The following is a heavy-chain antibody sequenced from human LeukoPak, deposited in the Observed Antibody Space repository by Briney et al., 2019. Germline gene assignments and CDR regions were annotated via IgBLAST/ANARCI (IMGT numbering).Heavy chain of an antibody. V-gene: IGHV3-66*01. Sequence: GGSLRLSCAASGFTVSSNYMSWVRQAPGKGLEWVSVIYSGGSTYYADSVKGRFTISRDNSKNTLYLQMNSLRAEDTAVYYFARGSSRYYLFAFDIWGQGTMVTVSS. CDR2: IYSGGST. CDR1: GFTVSSNY. D-gene: IGHD3-22*01. J-gene: IGHJ3*02. CDR3: ARGSSRYYLFAFDI.